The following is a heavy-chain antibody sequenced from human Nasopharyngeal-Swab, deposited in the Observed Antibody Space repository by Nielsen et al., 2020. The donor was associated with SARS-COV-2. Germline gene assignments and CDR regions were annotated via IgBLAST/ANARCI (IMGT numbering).Heavy chain of an antibody. CDR2: IKSKTDSETT. CDR1: GFPFSKAW. Sequence: GESLKISCAGSGFPFSKAWMNWVRQAPGKGLEWVGRIKSKTDSETTDYAAPVKGRFTISSDDSKNTLYLQMNSLKTEDTAVYYGTLGGWYSTSPGDYYYGMDAWGQGTTVTVSS. J-gene: IGHJ6*02. V-gene: IGHV3-15*01. D-gene: IGHD6-13*01. CDR3: TLGGWYSTSPGDYYYGMDA.